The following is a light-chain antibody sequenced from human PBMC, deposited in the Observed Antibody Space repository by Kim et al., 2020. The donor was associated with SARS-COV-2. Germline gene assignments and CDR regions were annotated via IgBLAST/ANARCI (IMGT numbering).Light chain of an antibody. V-gene: IGKV3-15*01. CDR1: QSGNST. J-gene: IGKJ5*01. Sequence: SPGQRYTLTRTASQSGNSTLVWYQNKAGQAPTLRIDSASSRATGTPARFRGSGHGTEFTLTISSLQAEDFALYYCQQYNIWPPITLGQGTRLEIK. CDR3: QQYNIWPPIT. CDR2: SAS.